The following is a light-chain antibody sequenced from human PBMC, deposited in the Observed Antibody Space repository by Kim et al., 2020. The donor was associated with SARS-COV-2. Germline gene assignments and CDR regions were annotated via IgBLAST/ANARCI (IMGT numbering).Light chain of an antibody. V-gene: IGLV3-21*04. J-gene: IGLJ2*01. CDR3: QVWDSSNDHRVV. CDR1: NIESKR. CDR2: YDS. Sequence: PGTPVRITCGGNNIESKRVPWYQQMPGPAPVLVISYDSDRPSGIPERFSGSNSGNTATLTISRVEAGDEADYYCQVWDSSNDHRVVFGGGTQLTVL.